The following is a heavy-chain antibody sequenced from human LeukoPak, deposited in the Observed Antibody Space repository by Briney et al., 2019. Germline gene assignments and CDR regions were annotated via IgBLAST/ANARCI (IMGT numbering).Heavy chain of an antibody. CDR2: INPNSGGT. V-gene: IGHV1-2*06. J-gene: IGHJ4*02. CDR3: ARERNVLLWFGELLR. D-gene: IGHD3-10*01. CDR1: GYTFIDYY. Sequence: ASVKVSCKASGYTFIDYYIHWVRQAPGQGLEWMGRINPNSGGTNYAQKFQGRVTMTRDTSISTAYMELSRLRSDDTAVYYCARERNVLLWFGELLRWGQGTLVTVSS.